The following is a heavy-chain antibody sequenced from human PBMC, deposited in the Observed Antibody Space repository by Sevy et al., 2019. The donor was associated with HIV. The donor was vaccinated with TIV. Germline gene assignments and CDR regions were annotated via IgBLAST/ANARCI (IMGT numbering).Heavy chain of an antibody. CDR3: ASVLHSKSFDY. CDR1: GGSISSSSYY. J-gene: IGHJ4*02. D-gene: IGHD4-4*01. CDR2: IYYSGST. V-gene: IGHV4-39*01. Sequence: SETLSLTCTVSGGSISSSSYYWGWIRQPPGKGLEWIGSIYYSGSTYYNPSLKSRVTISVDTSKNQFSLKLSSVTAADTAVYYCASVLHSKSFDYWGQGTLVTVSS.